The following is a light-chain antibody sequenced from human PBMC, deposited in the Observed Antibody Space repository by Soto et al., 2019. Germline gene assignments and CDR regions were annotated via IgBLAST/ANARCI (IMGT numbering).Light chain of an antibody. CDR1: QSVNSR. J-gene: IGKJ1*01. CDR3: QLYYNRWT. V-gene: IGKV3-15*01. CDR2: DVS. Sequence: EIVMTQSPATLSVSPGERVTLSCRASQSVNSRLAWYQQKPCQAPRLLVYDVSPMATGITARFSGSGSGTEFNLTISSLQSEDFAVYYCQLYYNRWTFGKGTKVEIK.